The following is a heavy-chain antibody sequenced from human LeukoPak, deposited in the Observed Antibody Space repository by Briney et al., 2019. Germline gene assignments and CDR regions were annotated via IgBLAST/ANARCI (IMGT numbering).Heavy chain of an antibody. CDR2: ISYDGDDK. J-gene: IGHJ4*02. V-gene: IGHV3-30*18. CDR1: GFVFSSFG. Sequence: GRSLRLSCAASGFVFSSFGMHWVRRTPGKGLEWVSGISYDGDDKYYVDSVKGRFTISRDNSKNTLDLQMSSLRAEDTAMYFCAKDLYAGAGSLGDYWGQGTLVTVSS. CDR3: AKDLYAGAGSLGDY. D-gene: IGHD2-8*01.